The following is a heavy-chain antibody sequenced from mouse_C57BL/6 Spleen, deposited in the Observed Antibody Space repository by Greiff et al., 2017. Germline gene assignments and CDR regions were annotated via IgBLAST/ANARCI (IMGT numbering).Heavy chain of an antibody. CDR1: GFTFSSYA. CDR2: ISDGGSYT. Sequence: EVQLVESGGGLVKPGGSLKLSCAASGFTFSSYAMSWVRQTPEKRLEWVATISDGGSYTYYPDNVKGRFPISRDNAKNNLYLQMSHLKSEDTAMYYCARGGSNYSFAYWGQGTLVTVSA. CDR3: ARGGSNYSFAY. V-gene: IGHV5-4*01. D-gene: IGHD2-5*01. J-gene: IGHJ3*01.